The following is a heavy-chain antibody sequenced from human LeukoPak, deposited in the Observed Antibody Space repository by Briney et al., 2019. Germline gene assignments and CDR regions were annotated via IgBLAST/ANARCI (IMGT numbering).Heavy chain of an antibody. V-gene: IGHV1-46*01. J-gene: IGHJ4*02. Sequence: GASVKVSCKASGYTFTSYYMHWVRQAPGQGLEWMGVINPTGGSKTYAPKFQGRVTMTRDTSTSTVYMELSSLRSEDTAVYYCAREFSIRNGYNEVAQKCHDYWGQGTLVTVSS. CDR3: AREFSIRNGYNEVAQKCHDY. CDR1: GYTFTSYY. D-gene: IGHD5-24*01. CDR2: INPTGGSK.